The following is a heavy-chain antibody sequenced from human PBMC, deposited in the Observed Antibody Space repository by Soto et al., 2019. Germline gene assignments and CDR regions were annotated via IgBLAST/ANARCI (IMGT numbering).Heavy chain of an antibody. J-gene: IGHJ4*02. D-gene: IGHD3-3*01. CDR1: GGSISSNSHY. V-gene: IGHV4-39*01. CDR3: ARQDDFWSGYNTFDS. CDR2: IYYNGFT. Sequence: QLQLQESGPGLVKPSETLSLSCSVSGGSISSNSHYWAWLRQPPGKGLEWIGSIYYNGFTYYRPSLKSRLTISVDTSKNQFSLKLLSVTPADTAVYYCARQDDFWSGYNTFDSWGQGTLVTVSS.